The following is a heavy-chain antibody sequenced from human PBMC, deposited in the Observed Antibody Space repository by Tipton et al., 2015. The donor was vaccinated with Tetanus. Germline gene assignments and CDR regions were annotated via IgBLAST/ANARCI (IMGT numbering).Heavy chain of an antibody. Sequence: QVQLVQSGPEVKKPGSSVKVSCKASGDTFNTYAINWMRQAPGQGLEWMGIISPESGGTNYAQKFQGRVTMTVDTSTSTVYMDLSRLTSEDTAVYYCARYDSSGVTFDYWSQGTLVTVSS. CDR3: ARYDSSGVTFDY. J-gene: IGHJ4*02. V-gene: IGHV1-46*02. D-gene: IGHD3-22*01. CDR2: ISPESGGT. CDR1: GDTFNTYA.